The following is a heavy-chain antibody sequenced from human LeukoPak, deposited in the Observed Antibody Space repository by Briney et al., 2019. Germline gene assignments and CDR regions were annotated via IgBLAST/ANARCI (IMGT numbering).Heavy chain of an antibody. D-gene: IGHD6-19*01. Sequence: GGSLRLSCAASGFTFGSYWMNWVRQAPEKGLEWVASIKLDGSETHYVDSVTGRFTIPRDNAKSSLHLQMNSLRAEDTALYYCARDPGNTGSGWCYFDCWGQGTLVTVSS. CDR3: ARDPGNTGSGWCYFDC. CDR1: GFTFGSYW. CDR2: IKLDGSET. V-gene: IGHV3-7*01. J-gene: IGHJ4*02.